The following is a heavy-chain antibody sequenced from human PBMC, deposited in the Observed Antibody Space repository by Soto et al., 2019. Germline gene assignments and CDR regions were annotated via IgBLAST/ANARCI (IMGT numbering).Heavy chain of an antibody. CDR1: GFTFSNYG. V-gene: IGHV3-33*01. CDR3: AREAVAKTFDY. D-gene: IGHD2-15*01. J-gene: IGHJ4*02. Sequence: QVQLVESGGGVVQPGRSLRLSCAASGFTFSNYGMHWVRQAPGKGPEWVAVIWYDGSNKYHADSVKGRFTISRDNSKNTLYLQMNSLRDEDTAVYYCAREAVAKTFDYWGQGTQVTVSA. CDR2: IWYDGSNK.